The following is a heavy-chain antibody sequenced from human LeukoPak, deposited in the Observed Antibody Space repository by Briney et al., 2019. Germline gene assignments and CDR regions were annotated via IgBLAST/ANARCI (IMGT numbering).Heavy chain of an antibody. CDR2: VYYSGST. D-gene: IGHD3-3*01. CDR1: GGSISSYY. Sequence: SEALSLTCTVSGGSISSYYWSWIRQSPEKGLEWIGYVYYSGSTNYNPSLESRVIISVDTSKNQFSLKLISVTAADTAVYYCVRGTYYDFWSGYPNWLDPWGQGTLVTVSS. V-gene: IGHV4-59*01. J-gene: IGHJ5*02. CDR3: VRGTYYDFWSGYPNWLDP.